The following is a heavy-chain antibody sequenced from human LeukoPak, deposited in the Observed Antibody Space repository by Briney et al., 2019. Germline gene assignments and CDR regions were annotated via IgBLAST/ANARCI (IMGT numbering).Heavy chain of an antibody. J-gene: IGHJ4*02. CDR3: ARRSRSGFFDY. CDR2: AYSSGST. D-gene: IGHD3-10*01. CDR1: GGSIKSNTYY. Sequence: SETLSLTCAVSGGSIKSNTYYWGWIRQPPGKGLEWVGSAYSSGSTSYNPSLRSRVAISVDTSKNQFSLRLSSVTAPDTAVYYCARRSRSGFFDYWGQGTLVTVSS. V-gene: IGHV4-39*01.